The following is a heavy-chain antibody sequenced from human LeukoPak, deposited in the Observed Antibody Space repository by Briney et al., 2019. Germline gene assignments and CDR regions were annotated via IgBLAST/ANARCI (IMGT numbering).Heavy chain of an antibody. V-gene: IGHV3-23*01. CDR3: AKEYTAMVSCDY. D-gene: IGHD5-18*01. Sequence: PGGSLRLSCAASGFTFSSYAMSWVRQAPGKGLEWVSGISGSGTSTNYADSVRGRFTISRGNSKNTLYLQMNSQRAEDTAVYYCAKEYTAMVSCDYWGQGALVTVSS. CDR2: ISGSGTST. CDR1: GFTFSSYA. J-gene: IGHJ4*02.